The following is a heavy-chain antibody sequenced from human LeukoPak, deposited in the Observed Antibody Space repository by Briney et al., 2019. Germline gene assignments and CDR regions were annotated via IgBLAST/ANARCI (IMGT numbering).Heavy chain of an antibody. CDR3: ARGGSSWTGYYYYGMDV. CDR1: GFTFGDYA. V-gene: IGHV3-66*01. CDR2: IYSGGST. Sequence: GGSLRLSSTASGFTFGDYAMSWVRQAPGKGLEWVSVIYSGGSTYYADSVKGRFTISRDNSKNTLYLQMNSLRAEDTAVYYCARGGSSWTGYYYYGMDVWGQGTTVTVSS. J-gene: IGHJ6*02. D-gene: IGHD6-13*01.